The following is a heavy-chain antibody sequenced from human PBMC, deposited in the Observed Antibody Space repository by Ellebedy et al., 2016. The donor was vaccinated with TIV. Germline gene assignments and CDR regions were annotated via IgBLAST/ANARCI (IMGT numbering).Heavy chain of an antibody. J-gene: IGHJ4*02. CDR3: ARDLRGEGDY. CDR2: INPSGGST. V-gene: IGHV1-46*01. CDR1: GYSFTSFS. Sequence: ASVKVSCKASGYSFTSFSLHWVRQAPGQGLQWMGTINPSGGSTTYAQKFQGRVTMTRDKPTKTVYMELRSLRSDDTAIYYCARDLRGEGDYWGQGTLVTVSS.